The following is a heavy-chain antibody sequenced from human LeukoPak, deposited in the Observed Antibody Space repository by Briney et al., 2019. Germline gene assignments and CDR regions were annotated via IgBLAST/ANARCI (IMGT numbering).Heavy chain of an antibody. D-gene: IGHD3-10*01. CDR3: ARDLSPVVRASPMGY. V-gene: IGHV3-30*04. Sequence: GGSLRLSCAASGFTFSTYAMHWVRQGPGKGLEWVALITYDGYYKYYSDSVKGRFTISSDTSKNTLSLQMNSLRAEDTAVYYCARDLSPVVRASPMGYWGQGTLVTVSS. CDR2: ITYDGYYK. J-gene: IGHJ4*02. CDR1: GFTFSTYA.